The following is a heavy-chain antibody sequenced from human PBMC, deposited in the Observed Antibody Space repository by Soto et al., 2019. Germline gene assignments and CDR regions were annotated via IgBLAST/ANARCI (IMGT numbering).Heavy chain of an antibody. CDR1: GYSFTSYW. D-gene: IGHD5-12*01. V-gene: IGHV5-51*01. CDR3: ASNSGYDYGPYYYYYMDV. CDR2: IYPGDSDT. Sequence: GASLKISCKGSGYSFTSYWIGWVRQMPGKGLEWMGIIYPGDSDTRYSPSFQGQVTISADKSISTAYLQWSSLKASDTAMYYCASNSGYDYGPYYYYYMDVWGKGTTVTVSS. J-gene: IGHJ6*03.